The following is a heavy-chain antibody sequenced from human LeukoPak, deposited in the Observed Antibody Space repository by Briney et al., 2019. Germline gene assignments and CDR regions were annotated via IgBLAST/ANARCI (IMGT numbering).Heavy chain of an antibody. J-gene: IGHJ4*02. Sequence: GGSLRLSCAVSGITLSNYGMSWVRQAPGKGLEWVAGISDSGGSTNYADSVKGRFTISRDNRKNTLYLQMDSLRAEDTAVYFCAKRGVVIRVILVGFHKEAYYFDSWGQGALVTVSS. CDR2: ISDSGGST. D-gene: IGHD3-22*01. V-gene: IGHV3-23*01. CDR1: GITLSNYG. CDR3: AKRGVVIRVILVGFHKEAYYFDS.